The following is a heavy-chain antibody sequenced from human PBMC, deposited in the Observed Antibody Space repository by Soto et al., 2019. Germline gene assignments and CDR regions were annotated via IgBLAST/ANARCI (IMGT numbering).Heavy chain of an antibody. J-gene: IGHJ6*02. CDR3: AREFGGFGDGVSMDV. V-gene: IGHV1-69*05. CDR1: GGTFSSYA. CDR2: IIPIFGTA. Sequence: ASVKVSCKASGGTFSSYAISWVRQAPGQGLEWMGGIIPIFGTANYAQKFQGRVTMTRDTSISTAYMELSRLRSDDTAVYYCAREFGGFGDGVSMDVWGQGTTVTVSS. D-gene: IGHD3-10*01.